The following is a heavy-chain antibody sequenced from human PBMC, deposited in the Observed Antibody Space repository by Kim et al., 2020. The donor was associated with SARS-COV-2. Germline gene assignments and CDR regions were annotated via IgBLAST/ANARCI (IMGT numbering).Heavy chain of an antibody. V-gene: IGHV4-59*13. CDR3: ARDRRGGGYKRWEPWFDP. J-gene: IGHJ5*02. CDR1: GGSISSYY. Sequence: SETLSLTCTVSGGSISSYYWSWIRQPPGKGLEWIGYIYYSGSTNYNPSLKSRVTISVDTSKNQFSLKLSSVTAADTAVYYCARDRRGGGYKRWEPWFDPWGQGTLVTVSS. CDR2: IYYSGST. D-gene: IGHD1-26*01.